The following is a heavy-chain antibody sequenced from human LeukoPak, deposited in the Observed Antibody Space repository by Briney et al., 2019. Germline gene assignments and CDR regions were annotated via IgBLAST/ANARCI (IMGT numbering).Heavy chain of an antibody. V-gene: IGHV3-7*05. CDR1: GFRFSDFW. CDR3: ASSKDHYCHY. J-gene: IGHJ4*02. Sequence: GGSLSLSCAASGFRFSDFWMTWVRQTSGKGLQWVASIHEDAGEKQYVESVRGRFTISRDNAKNSLYLQMNSLRVEDTAVYYCASSKDHYCHYWGQGTLVTVSS. CDR2: IHEDAGEK.